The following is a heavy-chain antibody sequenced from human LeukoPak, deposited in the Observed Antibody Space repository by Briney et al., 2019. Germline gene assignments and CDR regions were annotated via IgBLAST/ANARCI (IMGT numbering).Heavy chain of an antibody. CDR3: ARAYKYPFGVVGSLDY. Sequence: GGSLRLSCAASGFTFDDYAMHWVRQAPGKGLEWVSGISWNSGSIGYADSVKGRFTISRDNAKNSLYLQMNSLRAEDTAVYYCARAYKYPFGVVGSLDYWGQGTLVTVSS. D-gene: IGHD3-3*01. J-gene: IGHJ4*02. CDR2: ISWNSGSI. CDR1: GFTFDDYA. V-gene: IGHV3-9*01.